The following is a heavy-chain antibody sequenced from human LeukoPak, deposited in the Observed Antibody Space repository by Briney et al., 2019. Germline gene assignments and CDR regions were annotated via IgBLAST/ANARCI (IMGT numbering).Heavy chain of an antibody. CDR3: ATDRATQYFDY. V-gene: IGHV3-30*02. D-gene: IGHD2-15*01. CDR2: IWYDGSNK. Sequence: GGSLRLSCAASGITFRSYGMHWVRQAPGKGLEWEAFIWYDGSNKYYADSVKGRFTISRDNSRNTLFLQMNSLRAEDTAVYYCATDRATQYFDYWGQGTLVSVSS. CDR1: GITFRSYG. J-gene: IGHJ4*02.